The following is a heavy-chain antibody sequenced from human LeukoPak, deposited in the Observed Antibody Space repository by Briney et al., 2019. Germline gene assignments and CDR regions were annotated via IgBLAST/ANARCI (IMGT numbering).Heavy chain of an antibody. Sequence: PSETLSLTCTVSGGSISSGDYYWSWIRQPPGKGLEWIGYIYYSGSTYYNPSLKSRVTILVDTSKNQFSLKLSSVTAADTAVYYCARALYYYDSSGYYYVGRNWFDPWGQGTLVTVSS. V-gene: IGHV4-30-4*08. D-gene: IGHD3-22*01. CDR2: IYYSGST. CDR1: GGSISSGDYY. J-gene: IGHJ5*02. CDR3: ARALYYYDSSGYYYVGRNWFDP.